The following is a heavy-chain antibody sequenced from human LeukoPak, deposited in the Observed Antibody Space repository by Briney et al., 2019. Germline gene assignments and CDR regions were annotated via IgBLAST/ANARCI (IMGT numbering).Heavy chain of an antibody. J-gene: IGHJ4*02. CDR1: GDSISGYY. Sequence: SETLSLTCTVSGDSISGYYWSWIRQPPGRGLEWIGYIYYSGSATYNPSLKSRVTISVDTSKNQFSLKLSSVTAADTAVYYCAREGGRYYGSGSYLDYWGQGTLVTVSS. CDR2: IYYSGSA. D-gene: IGHD3-10*01. CDR3: AREGGRYYGSGSYLDY. V-gene: IGHV4-59*12.